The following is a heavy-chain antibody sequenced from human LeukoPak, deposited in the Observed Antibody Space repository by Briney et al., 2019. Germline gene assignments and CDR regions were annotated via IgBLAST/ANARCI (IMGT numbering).Heavy chain of an antibody. J-gene: IGHJ4*02. V-gene: IGHV4-61*08. CDR2: IYNRGST. Sequence: SDALSLTCTVSGGSVSSNGYFWNWIRRPPGKGLEWIGYIYNRGSTNYNPSLKSRVTISVDTSNNQFSLKLNSVTAADTAMYYCARLFHPALSGNYPFDYWGQGTLVTVSS. D-gene: IGHD1-26*01. CDR3: ARLFHPALSGNYPFDY. CDR1: GGSVSSNGYF.